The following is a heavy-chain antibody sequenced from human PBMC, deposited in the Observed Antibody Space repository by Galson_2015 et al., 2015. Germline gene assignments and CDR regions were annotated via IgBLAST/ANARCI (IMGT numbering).Heavy chain of an antibody. CDR1: GFTFSSYG. CDR3: ARDYLIAAAAIEGFDY. V-gene: IGHV3-30*03. CDR2: ISYDGSNK. D-gene: IGHD6-13*01. J-gene: IGHJ4*02. Sequence: SLRLSCAASGFTFSSYGMHWVRQAPGRGLEWVAVISYDGSNKYYADSVKGRFTISRDNSKNTLYLQMNSLRAEDTAVYYCARDYLIAAAAIEGFDYWGQGTLVTVSS.